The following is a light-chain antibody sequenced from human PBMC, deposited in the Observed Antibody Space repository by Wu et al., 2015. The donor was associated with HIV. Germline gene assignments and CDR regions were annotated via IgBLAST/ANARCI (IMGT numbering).Light chain of an antibody. J-gene: IGKJ2*03. CDR2: GAS. V-gene: IGKV3-15*01. Sequence: EIVLTQSPATLSVSPGERATLSCRASQSVSSNLAWYQQKPGQAPRLLMYGASTRATGIPARFSGSGSGTEFTLTISSLQSEDFAVYYCQQYNNWGYSFGQGTKLEIK. CDR3: QQYNNWGYS. CDR1: QSVSSN.